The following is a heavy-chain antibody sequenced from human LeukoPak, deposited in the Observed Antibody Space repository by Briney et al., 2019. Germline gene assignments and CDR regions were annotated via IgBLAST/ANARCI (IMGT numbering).Heavy chain of an antibody. Sequence: ASVKASCKASGYTFTGYYIHWVRQAPGQGLEWMGIINPSGGSTSYAQKFQGRVTMTRDTSTSTVYMELSSLRSEDTAVYYCARGDVVTATYYYYYYGMDVWGQGTTVTVSS. CDR3: ARGDVVTATYYYYYYGMDV. V-gene: IGHV1-46*01. D-gene: IGHD2-21*02. J-gene: IGHJ6*02. CDR2: INPSGGST. CDR1: GYTFTGYY.